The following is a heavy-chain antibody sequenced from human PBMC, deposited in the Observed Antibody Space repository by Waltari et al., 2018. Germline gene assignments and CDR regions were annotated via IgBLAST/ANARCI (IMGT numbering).Heavy chain of an antibody. CDR1: GFTFGDYA. CDR2: IRSKAYGGTT. Sequence: EVQLVESGGGLVQPGRSLRLSCTASGFTFGDYAMSWVRQAPGKGLEWVGFIRSKAYGGTTEYAASVKGRFTISRDDSKSIAYLQMNSLKTEDTAVYYCTRGFIAVAGRAFDIWGQGTMVTVSS. J-gene: IGHJ3*02. CDR3: TRGFIAVAGRAFDI. D-gene: IGHD6-19*01. V-gene: IGHV3-49*04.